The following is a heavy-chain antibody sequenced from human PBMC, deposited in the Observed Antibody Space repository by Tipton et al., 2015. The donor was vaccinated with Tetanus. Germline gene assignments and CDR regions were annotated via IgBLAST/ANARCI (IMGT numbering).Heavy chain of an antibody. D-gene: IGHD4-17*01. V-gene: IGHV3-53*01. CDR2: IYSGGST. CDR1: GLTVSSNY. CDR3: ARDGGYYYGDYASFDY. Sequence: SLRLSCAASGLTVSSNYMSWVRQAPGKGLEWVSVIYSGGSTYYADSVKGRSTISRDNSKNTLYLQMNSLRAEDTAVYYCARDGGYYYGDYASFDYWGQGTLVTVSS. J-gene: IGHJ4*02.